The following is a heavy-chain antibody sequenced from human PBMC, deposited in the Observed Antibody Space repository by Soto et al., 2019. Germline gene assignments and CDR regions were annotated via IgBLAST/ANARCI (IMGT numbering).Heavy chain of an antibody. CDR1: GFSLSSTRMA. Sequence: QITLKESGPTLVKPTQTLTLTCTFSGFSLSSTRMAVGWIRQPPGKALEWLALIYWDDGKRYSPFLKSRLTVTKDTSKNQVVLTMSNMAPVDTARYYCAHIVVAGLGYYFDYWGQGTLVTVSS. CDR2: IYWDDGK. J-gene: IGHJ4*02. D-gene: IGHD6-19*01. CDR3: AHIVVAGLGYYFDY. V-gene: IGHV2-5*02.